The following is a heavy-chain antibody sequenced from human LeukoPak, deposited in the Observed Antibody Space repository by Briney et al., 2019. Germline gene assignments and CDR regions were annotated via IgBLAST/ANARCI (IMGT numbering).Heavy chain of an antibody. CDR2: IGGHSGDT. Sequence: ASVKVSCKASRYTFTSYGVTWVRQAPGQGLEWVGWIGGHSGDTKYAQEYQGRVTMTVDASTSTAYMELRSLTSDDTAIYYCARDHDGVAVAGRGYYYYMDVWGKGTTVIVSS. D-gene: IGHD6-19*01. V-gene: IGHV1-18*01. CDR3: ARDHDGVAVAGRGYYYYMDV. J-gene: IGHJ6*03. CDR1: RYTFTSYG.